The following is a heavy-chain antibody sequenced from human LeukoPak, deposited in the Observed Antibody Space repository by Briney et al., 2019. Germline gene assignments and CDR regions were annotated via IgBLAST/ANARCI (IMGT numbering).Heavy chain of an antibody. V-gene: IGHV3-48*02. CDR3: ARDPHALDF. Sequence: GGSLRLSCAASGFSFSTYSMNWVRQAPGKGLEWVSYIHKSGTITYYRDSVKGRFTISRDNAENSLYLQMNSLRDEDTAVYYCARDPHALDFWGQGTLVTVSS. CDR2: IHKSGTIT. J-gene: IGHJ4*02. CDR1: GFSFSTYS.